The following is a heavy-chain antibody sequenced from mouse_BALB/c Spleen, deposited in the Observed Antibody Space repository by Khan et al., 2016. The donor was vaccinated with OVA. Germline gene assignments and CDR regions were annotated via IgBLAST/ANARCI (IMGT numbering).Heavy chain of an antibody. Sequence: EVQLQESGPGLVKPSQSLSLTCTVTGYSITSDYAWNWIRQFPGNKLEWMGNISSSGGTNYNPALKSRISITRDTSKNQFFLQLNSVTTEDTATYYCARDGSRYNYAMDYWGQGTSVTVSS. CDR1: GYSITSDYA. D-gene: IGHD2-3*01. CDR3: ARDGSRYNYAMDY. CDR2: ISSSGGT. V-gene: IGHV3-2*02. J-gene: IGHJ4*01.